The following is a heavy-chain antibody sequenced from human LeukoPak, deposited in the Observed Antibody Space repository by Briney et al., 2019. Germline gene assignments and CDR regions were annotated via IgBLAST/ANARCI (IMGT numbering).Heavy chain of an antibody. V-gene: IGHV3-7*01. CDR3: AREGYSSGWYGEGDY. Sequence: GGSLRLSCAASGFTFSSYWMSWVRQAPGKGLEWVANIKQDGSEKYYVDSVKGRFTISRDNAKNSLYLQMNSLRAEDTAVYYCAREGYSSGWYGEGDYWGQGTLVTVSS. J-gene: IGHJ4*02. CDR2: IKQDGSEK. D-gene: IGHD6-19*01. CDR1: GFTFSSYW.